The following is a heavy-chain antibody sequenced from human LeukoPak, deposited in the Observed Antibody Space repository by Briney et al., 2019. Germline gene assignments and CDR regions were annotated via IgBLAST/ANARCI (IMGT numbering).Heavy chain of an antibody. D-gene: IGHD2-21*01. CDR2: IYTSGST. J-gene: IGHJ4*02. V-gene: IGHV4-4*07. Sequence: SETLSLTCTVSGGSISSYYWNWIRQPAGKGLEWIGRIYTSGSTNYNPSLKSRVTISVDTSKNQFSLKLSSVTAADTAVYYCARDAVASPFVFDYWGQGTLVTVSS. CDR3: ARDAVASPFVFDY. CDR1: GGSISSYY.